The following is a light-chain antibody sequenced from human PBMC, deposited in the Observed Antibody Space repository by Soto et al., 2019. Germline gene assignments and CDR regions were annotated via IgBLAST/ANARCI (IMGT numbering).Light chain of an antibody. J-gene: IGKJ2*01. CDR1: QSVNQK. Sequence: EIVLTQSPATLSVSPGERATLSCRASQSVNQKLGWYQQKPGQAPRLLIYVASYRATGIPARFSGSGSGTEYTLTISNLQAEDFAVYYGQQFNNWPHTFGQGTRLEIK. CDR3: QQFNNWPHT. CDR2: VAS. V-gene: IGKV3-15*01.